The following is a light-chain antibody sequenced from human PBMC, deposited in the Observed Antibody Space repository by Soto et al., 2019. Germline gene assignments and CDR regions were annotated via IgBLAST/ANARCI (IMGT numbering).Light chain of an antibody. CDR3: QSYDSSLSSYV. V-gene: IGLV1-40*01. CDR1: SSNIGAGYD. Sequence: QSVLTQPPSVSGAPGQRVTISCTGSSSNIGAGYDVHWYQQLPGTVPKLLIYGNSNRPSGVPDRFSGYKSGTSASLAITGLQAEDEADYYCQSYDSSLSSYVFGTATKVTVL. CDR2: GNS. J-gene: IGLJ1*01.